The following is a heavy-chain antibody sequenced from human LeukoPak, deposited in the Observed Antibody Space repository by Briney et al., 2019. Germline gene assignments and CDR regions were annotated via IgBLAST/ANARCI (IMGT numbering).Heavy chain of an antibody. CDR2: INAGNGKT. CDR1: GYIFTDYA. Sequence: GASVKVSCKASGYIFTDYAIQWVRQAPGQGLEWMGWINAGNGKTKYSQKFQGRVTITRDTSASTAYMGLSGLRSDYTAVYYCARARWTSTVTTYYLDFWGQGTLVTVSS. V-gene: IGHV1-3*01. D-gene: IGHD4-17*01. CDR3: ARARWTSTVTTYYLDF. J-gene: IGHJ4*02.